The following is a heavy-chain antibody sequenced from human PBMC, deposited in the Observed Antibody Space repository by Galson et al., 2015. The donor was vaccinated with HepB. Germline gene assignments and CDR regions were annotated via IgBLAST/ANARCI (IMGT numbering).Heavy chain of an antibody. CDR1: GYTFTSYY. V-gene: IGHV1-46*01. CDR2: INPSGGST. Sequence: SVKVSCKASGYTFTSYYMHWVRQAPGQGLEWMGIINPSGGSTSYAQKFQGRVTMTRDTSTSTVYMELSSLRSEDTAVYYCARGERGDDYSTYYYYYYMDVWGKGTTVTVSS. CDR3: ARGERGDDYSTYYYYYYMDV. J-gene: IGHJ6*03. D-gene: IGHD4-11*01.